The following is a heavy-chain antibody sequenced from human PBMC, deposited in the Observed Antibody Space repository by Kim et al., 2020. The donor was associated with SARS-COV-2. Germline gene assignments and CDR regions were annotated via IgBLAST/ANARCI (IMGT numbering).Heavy chain of an antibody. CDR3: ARDPLEGGSYSY. D-gene: IGHD1-26*01. Sequence: TYSPSFQGHVTISAAKSISTAYLQWSSLKASDTAMYYCARDPLEGGSYSYWGQGTLVTVSS. V-gene: IGHV5-10-1*01. J-gene: IGHJ4*02.